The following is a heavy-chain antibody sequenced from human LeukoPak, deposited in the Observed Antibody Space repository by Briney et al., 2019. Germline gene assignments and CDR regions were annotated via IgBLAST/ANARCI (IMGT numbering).Heavy chain of an antibody. Sequence: SGGSLRLSCAASGFTFSSYEMNWVRQAPGKGLEWVSYISSSGSTIYYADSVKGRFTISRDNAKNSLYVQMNSLRAEDTAVYYWARVSNYYGGPLDYWGQGTLVTVSS. J-gene: IGHJ4*02. D-gene: IGHD3-10*01. CDR2: ISSSGSTI. CDR1: GFTFSSYE. CDR3: ARVSNYYGGPLDY. V-gene: IGHV3-48*03.